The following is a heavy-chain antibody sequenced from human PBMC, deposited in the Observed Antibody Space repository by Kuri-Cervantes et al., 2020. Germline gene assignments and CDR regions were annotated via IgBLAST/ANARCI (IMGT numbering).Heavy chain of an antibody. D-gene: IGHD1-7*01. V-gene: IGHV1-2*02. CDR2: INPNSGGT. J-gene: IGHJ4*02. CDR3: ATDLVGNYVAFDY. Sequence: GGSLRLSCKASGYTFTGYYMHWVRQAPGQGLEWMGWINPNSGGTNYAQKFQGRVTMTEDTSTDTAYMELSSLRSEDTAVYYCATDLVGNYVAFDYWGQGTLVTVSS. CDR1: GYTFTGYY.